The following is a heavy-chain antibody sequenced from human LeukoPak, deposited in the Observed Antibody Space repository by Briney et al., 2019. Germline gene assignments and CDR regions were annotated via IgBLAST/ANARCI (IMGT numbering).Heavy chain of an antibody. CDR3: ARASEDAVDY. D-gene: IGHD2-2*01. J-gene: IGHJ4*02. Sequence: SETLSLTCTVSGGSISSYYWSWIRQPAGKGLEWIGRIYTSGSTNYNPSLKSRVTMSVDTSKNQFSLQLNSVTPEDTAVYYCARASEDAVDYWGQGTLVTVSS. CDR1: GGSISSYY. V-gene: IGHV4-4*07. CDR2: IYTSGST.